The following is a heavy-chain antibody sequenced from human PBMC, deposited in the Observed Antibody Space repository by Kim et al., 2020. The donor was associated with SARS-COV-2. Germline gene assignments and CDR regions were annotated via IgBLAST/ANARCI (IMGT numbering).Heavy chain of an antibody. CDR2: DESQK. Sequence: DESQKDYVDSAKGRFTVSRDNAKNSVYLQMNSLRGEDTAVYYCARGRGVDYWGQGTLVTVSS. CDR3: ARGRGVDY. V-gene: IGHV3-7*04. J-gene: IGHJ4*02.